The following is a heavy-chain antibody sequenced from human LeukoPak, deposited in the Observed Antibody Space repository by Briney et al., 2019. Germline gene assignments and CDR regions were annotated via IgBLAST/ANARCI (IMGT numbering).Heavy chain of an antibody. J-gene: IGHJ4*02. CDR2: ISSSSSYI. D-gene: IGHD5-24*01. Sequence: GGSLRLSCAASGFTFSSYSMNWVRQAPGKGLEWVSSISSSSSYIYYADSVKGRFTISRDNAKNSLYLQMNSLRAEDTAVYYCAREEVKMGPKTFDYWGQGTLVTVSS. CDR3: AREEVKMGPKTFDY. V-gene: IGHV3-21*01. CDR1: GFTFSSYS.